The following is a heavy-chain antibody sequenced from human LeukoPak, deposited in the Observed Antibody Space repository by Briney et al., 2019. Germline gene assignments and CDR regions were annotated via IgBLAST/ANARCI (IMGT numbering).Heavy chain of an antibody. J-gene: IGHJ4*02. D-gene: IGHD2-21*02. CDR1: GDFIYNNYYY. CDR2: IHYSGTT. Sequence: PSGTLSLTCTVSGDFIYNNYYYWGWIRQTPGKGLEWIASIHYSGTTHYTPSLKSRLTMSVDTAKNQFSLRLTSVTAADTAVYFCARGGETTIAQYDHWGQGTLVTVSS. V-gene: IGHV4-39*07. CDR3: ARGGETTIAQYDH.